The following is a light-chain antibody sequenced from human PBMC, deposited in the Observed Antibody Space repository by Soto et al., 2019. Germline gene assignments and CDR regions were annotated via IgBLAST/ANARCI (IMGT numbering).Light chain of an antibody. J-gene: IGLJ1*01. CDR3: NSYRSSNTPDV. CDR2: DVT. V-gene: IGLV2-14*01. Sequence: QSVLTQPASVSGSPGQSITISCTGTTTDVGGYNYVSWYQQHPGKAPKLMIYDVTNRPSGVSNRFSGSKSGNTASLTISGLQAEYEADYYCNSYRSSNTPDVFGTGTKLTVL. CDR1: TTDVGGYNY.